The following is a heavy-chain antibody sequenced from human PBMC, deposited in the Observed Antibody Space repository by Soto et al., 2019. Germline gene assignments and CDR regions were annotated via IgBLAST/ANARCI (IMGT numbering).Heavy chain of an antibody. CDR3: ARLGDSSSYRLDF. Sequence: GASVKVSCTASGYTFPNYAMHWVRQAPGQRLEWMGWINAGNSYTNYSQKFQGRVTITRDTSASTACMELSSLRSEDTAVYYCARLGDSSSYRLDFWGQGTLVTVSS. CDR1: GYTFPNYA. D-gene: IGHD6-6*01. J-gene: IGHJ4*02. CDR2: INAGNSYT. V-gene: IGHV1-3*01.